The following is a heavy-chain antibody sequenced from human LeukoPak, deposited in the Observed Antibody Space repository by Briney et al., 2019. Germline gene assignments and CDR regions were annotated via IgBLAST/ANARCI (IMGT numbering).Heavy chain of an antibody. Sequence: GGSLRLSCAASGFTFSSYAMSWVRQAPGKGLEWVSYISSSGSTIYYADSVKGRFTISRDNAKNSLYLQMNSLRAEDTAVYYCARGEALLLLSFDYWGQGTLVTVSS. V-gene: IGHV3-48*04. J-gene: IGHJ4*02. D-gene: IGHD3-10*01. CDR1: GFTFSSYA. CDR3: ARGEALLLLSFDY. CDR2: ISSSGSTI.